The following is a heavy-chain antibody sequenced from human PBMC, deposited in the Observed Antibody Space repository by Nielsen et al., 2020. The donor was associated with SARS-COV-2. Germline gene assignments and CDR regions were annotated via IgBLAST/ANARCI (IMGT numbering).Heavy chain of an antibody. CDR2: INSDGSRT. CDR3: ARDIVARYYYYGMDV. Sequence: GGSLRPSCAASGFSFRNYGMNWVRQAPGKGPAWVAHINSDGSRTTYADSVKGRFTISRDKAENTLYLQMNSLRADDTAVYYCARDIVARYYYYGMDVWGQGTTVTVSS. CDR1: GFSFRNYG. V-gene: IGHV3-74*03. J-gene: IGHJ6*02. D-gene: IGHD5-12*01.